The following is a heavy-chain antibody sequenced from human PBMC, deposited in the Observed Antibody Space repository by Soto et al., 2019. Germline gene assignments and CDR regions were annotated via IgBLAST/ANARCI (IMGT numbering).Heavy chain of an antibody. V-gene: IGHV1-3*01. CDR3: ASGYYYDNSGPFGY. J-gene: IGHJ4*02. CDR1: GYSFTSYA. Sequence: ASVKVSCKASGYSFTSYAMHWVRQAPGQRLEWMGWINAGNGSTKYSQKFQGRVTITRDTSASTAYMELSSLRSEDTAVYYCASGYYYDNSGPFGYWGQGTLVTVSS. D-gene: IGHD3-22*01. CDR2: INAGNGST.